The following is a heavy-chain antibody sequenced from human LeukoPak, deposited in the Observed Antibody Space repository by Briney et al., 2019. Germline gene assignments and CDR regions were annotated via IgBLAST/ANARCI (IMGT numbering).Heavy chain of an antibody. J-gene: IGHJ4*02. Sequence: GGSLRLSCAASGFTFSSYEMNWVRQAPGKGLEWVSYISSSSSYIYYADSVKGRFTISRDNAKNSLYLQMNSLRAEDTAVYYCATLRWAAAGIFDYWGQGTLVTVSS. CDR1: GFTFSSYE. V-gene: IGHV3-21*05. D-gene: IGHD6-13*01. CDR3: ATLRWAAAGIFDY. CDR2: ISSSSSYI.